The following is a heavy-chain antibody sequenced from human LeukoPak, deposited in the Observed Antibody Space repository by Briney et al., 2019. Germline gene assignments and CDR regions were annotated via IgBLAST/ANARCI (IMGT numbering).Heavy chain of an antibody. CDR3: ARVRTTVTVTTFKNYYSGMDV. Sequence: SETLSLTCTVSGGSISSYYWSWIRQPPGKGLEWIGEINHSGSSNYNPSLQSRVTISVDTSKNQFSLKLSSVTAADTAVYYCARVRTTVTVTTFKNYYSGMDVWGQGTTVTVSS. CDR2: INHSGSS. V-gene: IGHV4-34*01. D-gene: IGHD4-17*01. CDR1: GGSISSYY. J-gene: IGHJ6*02.